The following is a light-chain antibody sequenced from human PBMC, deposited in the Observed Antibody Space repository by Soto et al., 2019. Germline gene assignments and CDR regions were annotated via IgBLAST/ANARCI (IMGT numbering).Light chain of an antibody. CDR1: QSVSSSY. J-gene: IGKJ4*01. Sequence: EIVLTQSPGTLSLSPGERATLSCRASQSVSSSYLAWYQQKPGQAPRLLIYGASSRATGIPDRFSGSGSGPDFTLTISRLEPEDFAVYYCQQYGSSPPDFGGGTKVEIK. V-gene: IGKV3-20*01. CDR3: QQYGSSPPD. CDR2: GAS.